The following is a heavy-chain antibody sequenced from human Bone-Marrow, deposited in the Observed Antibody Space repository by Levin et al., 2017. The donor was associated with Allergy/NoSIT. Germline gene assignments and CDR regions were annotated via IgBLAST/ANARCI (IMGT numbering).Heavy chain of an antibody. CDR2: ISGSGSST. V-gene: IGHV3-23*01. CDR1: GITFSNYA. D-gene: IGHD1-26*01. Sequence: LSLTCAASGITFSNYAMAWVRQAPGKGLEWVSTISGSGSSTYYVDSVRGRFTISRDNSKNTLYLYMTSLRADDTAIYYCAKWWEGMDVWGKGTTVSVSS. CDR3: AKWWEGMDV. J-gene: IGHJ6*04.